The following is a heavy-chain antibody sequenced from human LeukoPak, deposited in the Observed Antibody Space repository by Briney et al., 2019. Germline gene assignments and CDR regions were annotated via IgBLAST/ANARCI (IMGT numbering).Heavy chain of an antibody. CDR2: ISSSGSTI. CDR3: AELGITMIGGV. Sequence: PGGSLRLSCAASGFTFSSYAMSWVRQAPGKGLEWVSYISSSGSTIYYADPVKGRFTISRVNAKNSLYLQMNSLRAEDTAVYYCAELGITMIGGVWGKGTTVTISS. V-gene: IGHV3-48*03. CDR1: GFTFSSYA. J-gene: IGHJ6*04. D-gene: IGHD3-10*02.